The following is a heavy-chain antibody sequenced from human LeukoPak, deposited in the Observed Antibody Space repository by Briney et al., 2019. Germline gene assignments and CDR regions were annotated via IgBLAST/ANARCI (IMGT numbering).Heavy chain of an antibody. J-gene: IGHJ4*02. V-gene: IGHV1-2*02. D-gene: IGHD4-17*01. CDR1: GYTFTSYG. Sequence: ASVKVSCTASGYTFTSYGISWVRQAPGQGLEWMGWIDPNSGGTNYAQKFQGRVTMTRDTSINTAFMELSRLRSDDSAVYYCASAAVYGDPTNPYFDYWGQGTLVTVSS. CDR3: ASAAVYGDPTNPYFDY. CDR2: IDPNSGGT.